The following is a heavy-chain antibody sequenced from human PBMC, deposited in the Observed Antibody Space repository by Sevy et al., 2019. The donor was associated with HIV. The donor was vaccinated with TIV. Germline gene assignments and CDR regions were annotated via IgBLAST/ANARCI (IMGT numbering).Heavy chain of an antibody. CDR1: GFTFSTYS. D-gene: IGHD2-15*01. CDR3: ARVGRDVCKEGYY. J-gene: IGHJ4*02. V-gene: IGHV3-21*01. Sequence: GGSLRLSCAASGFTFSTYSMNWVRQAPGKGLEWVSCISGSSRYIYYADSLKGRFTVSRDNAKNSLYLQMNSLRAEDTAVYYCARVGRDVCKEGYYWGQGTLVTVSS. CDR2: ISGSSRYI.